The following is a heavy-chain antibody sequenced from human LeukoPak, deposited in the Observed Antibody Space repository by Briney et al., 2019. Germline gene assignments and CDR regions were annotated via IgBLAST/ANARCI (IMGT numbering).Heavy chain of an antibody. CDR2: IYTSGST. D-gene: IGHD3-10*01. J-gene: IGHJ5*02. Sequence: SETLSLTCTGSGGSISSYYWTWIRQPPGKGLEWIGYIYTSGSTNYNPSLKSRVTISVDTSKNQFSLKLSSVTAADTAVYYCARDHSRYGSGSYKPNWFDPWGQGTLVTVSS. V-gene: IGHV4-4*09. CDR3: ARDHSRYGSGSYKPNWFDP. CDR1: GGSISSYY.